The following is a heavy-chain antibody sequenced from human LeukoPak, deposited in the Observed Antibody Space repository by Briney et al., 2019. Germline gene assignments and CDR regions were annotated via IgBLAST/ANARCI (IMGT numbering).Heavy chain of an antibody. CDR1: GGSFSGYY. J-gene: IGHJ4*02. CDR3: ARAWQAPGY. Sequence: SETLSLTCAVYGGSFSGYYWSWIRQPPGKGLEWIGEINHSGSTNYNPSLKSRVTISVDTSKNQFSLKLSSVTAAHTAVYYCARAWQAPGYWGQGTLVTVSS. V-gene: IGHV4-34*01. CDR2: INHSGST.